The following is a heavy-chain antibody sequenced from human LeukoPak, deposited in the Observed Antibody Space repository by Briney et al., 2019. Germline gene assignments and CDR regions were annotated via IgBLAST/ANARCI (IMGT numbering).Heavy chain of an antibody. CDR3: ARRFVVPAADIDY. D-gene: IGHD2-2*01. Sequence: SETLSLTCTVSGGSISSYYWSWIRQPPGKGLEWIGSIYYSGSTYYNPSLKSRVTISVDTSKNQFSLKLSSVTAADTAVYYCARRFVVPAADIDYWGQGTLVTVSS. CDR1: GGSISSYY. CDR2: IYYSGST. J-gene: IGHJ4*02. V-gene: IGHV4-39*01.